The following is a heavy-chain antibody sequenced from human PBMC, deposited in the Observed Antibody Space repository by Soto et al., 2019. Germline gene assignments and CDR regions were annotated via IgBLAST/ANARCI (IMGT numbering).Heavy chain of an antibody. CDR1: GGTFSRYA. CDR2: IIPIFGTA. V-gene: IGHV1-69*01. Sequence: QVQLVQSGAEVKKPGSSVKGSCKASGGTFSRYAINWVRQAPGQGLEWMGGIIPIFGTANYAQKLQGRVTITADESTSTAYMELSSLRLEDTAVYYCARVGDYGSGSYYDYWGQGTLVTVSS. CDR3: ARVGDYGSGSYYDY. J-gene: IGHJ4*02. D-gene: IGHD3-10*01.